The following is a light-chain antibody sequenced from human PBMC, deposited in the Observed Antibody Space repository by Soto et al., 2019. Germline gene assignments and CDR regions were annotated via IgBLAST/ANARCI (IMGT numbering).Light chain of an antibody. CDR2: GAS. CDR1: QNISIY. CDR3: QQYGSSPLT. V-gene: IGKV3-15*01. J-gene: IGKJ4*01. Sequence: EIVLTQSPSTLSLSPGXRASLSCRASQNISIYLAWYQQKPGQAPRLLIYGASTRATGVPARFSGSGSGTEFTLTISSLQSEDFAVYYCQQYGSSPLTFGGGTKVAI.